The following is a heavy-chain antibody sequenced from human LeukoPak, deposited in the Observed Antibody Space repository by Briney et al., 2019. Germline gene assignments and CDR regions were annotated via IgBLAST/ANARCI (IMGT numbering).Heavy chain of an antibody. Sequence: PSETLSLTYTVSGGSISSGTYYWGWIRQPPGKGLEWIGSIYYSGSTYYNPSLKSRVTISIDTSKNHFSLKLSSVTAADTAVYFCARHTYYDYGMDVWGQGTTVTVSS. CDR3: ARHTYYDYGMDV. J-gene: IGHJ6*02. V-gene: IGHV4-39*02. CDR1: GGSISSGTYY. CDR2: IYYSGST.